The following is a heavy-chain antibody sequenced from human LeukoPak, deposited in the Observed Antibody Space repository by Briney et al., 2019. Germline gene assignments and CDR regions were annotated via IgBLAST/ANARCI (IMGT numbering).Heavy chain of an antibody. V-gene: IGHV3-48*03. J-gene: IGHJ5*02. CDR1: GFTFSSYE. D-gene: IGHD3-3*01. Sequence: GGSLRLSCAASGFTFSSYEMNWVRQAPGKGLEWVSYISSSGSTIYYADSVKGRFTISRDNAKNSLYLQMNSLRAEDTAVYYCARASLYYDFWSGFGGWFDPWGQGTRVTVS. CDR2: ISSSGSTI. CDR3: ARASLYYDFWSGFGGWFDP.